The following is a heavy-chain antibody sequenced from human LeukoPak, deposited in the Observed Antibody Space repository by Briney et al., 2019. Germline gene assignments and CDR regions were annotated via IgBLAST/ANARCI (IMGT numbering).Heavy chain of an antibody. CDR2: INAGNGNT. J-gene: IGHJ4*02. D-gene: IGHD3-9*01. V-gene: IGHV1-3*01. Sequence: ASVKVSCKASGYTFTSYAMHWVRQAPGQRLEWMGWINAGNGNTKYSQKFQGRVTITRDTSASTAYMELSSLRSEDTAVYFKARPSYDILTGYYTLDYWGQGTLVTVSS. CDR1: GYTFTSYA. CDR3: ARPSYDILTGYYTLDY.